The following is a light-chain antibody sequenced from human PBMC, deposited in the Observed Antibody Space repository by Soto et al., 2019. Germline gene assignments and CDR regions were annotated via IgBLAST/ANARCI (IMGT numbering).Light chain of an antibody. J-gene: IGLJ2*01. CDR3: SSFASTDTPMV. CDR2: DVS. CDR1: SSDVGGYNH. V-gene: IGLV2-14*03. Sequence: QSALTQPASVSGSPGQSITISCTGTSSDVGGYNHVSWYQQHPGEAPKLMIYDVSSRPSGVSNRFSGSKAADTASLTISGLQAEDEADYYCSSFASTDTPMVFGGGTQLT.